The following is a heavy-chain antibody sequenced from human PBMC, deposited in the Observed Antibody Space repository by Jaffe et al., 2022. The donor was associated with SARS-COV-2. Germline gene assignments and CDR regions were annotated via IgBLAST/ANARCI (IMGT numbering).Heavy chain of an antibody. CDR1: GFTFSSYS. CDR2: ISSSSSTI. D-gene: IGHD6-13*01. Sequence: EVQLVESGGGLVQPGGSLRLSCAASGFTFSSYSMNWVRQAPGKGLEWVSYISSSSSTIYYADSVKGRFTISRDNAKNSLYLQMNSLRDEDTAVYYCARVLRRGAAAGMAFDIWGQGTMVTVSS. V-gene: IGHV3-48*02. CDR3: ARVLRRGAAAGMAFDI. J-gene: IGHJ3*02.